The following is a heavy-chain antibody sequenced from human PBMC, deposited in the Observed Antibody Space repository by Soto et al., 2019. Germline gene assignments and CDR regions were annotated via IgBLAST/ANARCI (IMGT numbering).Heavy chain of an antibody. D-gene: IGHD6-25*01. Sequence: GGSLRLSCAASGFTFSDYHMSWIRQAPGKGLEWVSYISSSVSTIYYADSVKGRFTISRDNAKNSLYLQMNSLRAEGTAVYYCARDQQRDGYKPKAFDPWGQGTVGTVS. J-gene: IGHJ5*02. CDR2: ISSSVSTI. CDR1: GFTFSDYH. CDR3: ARDQQRDGYKPKAFDP. V-gene: IGHV3-11*01.